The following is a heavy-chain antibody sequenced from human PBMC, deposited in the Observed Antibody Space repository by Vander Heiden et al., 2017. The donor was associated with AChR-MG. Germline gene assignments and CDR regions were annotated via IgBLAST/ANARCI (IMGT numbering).Heavy chain of an antibody. CDR2: MNPNSGNT. CDR3: ARRGSYYDFWSGYYTGFDY. D-gene: IGHD3-3*01. J-gene: IGHJ4*02. CDR1: GYTFTSYD. Sequence: QVQLVQSGAEVKKPGASGKVSCKASGYTFTSYDINWVRQATGQGLEWMGWMNPNSGNTGYAQKFQGRVTMTRNTSISTAYMELSSLRSEDTAVYYCARRGSYYDFWSGYYTGFDYWGQGTLVTVSS. V-gene: IGHV1-8*01.